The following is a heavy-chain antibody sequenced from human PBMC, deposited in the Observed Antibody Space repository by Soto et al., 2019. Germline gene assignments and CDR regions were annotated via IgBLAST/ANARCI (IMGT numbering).Heavy chain of an antibody. CDR2: IWNDGTNK. CDR3: ARALGTGTGYNDLLRYYYGLGV. J-gene: IGHJ6*02. CDR1: GFSLSTYG. V-gene: IGHV3-33*01. Sequence: QVQLVESGGGVVQPGRSLRLSCTASGFSLSTYGMHWVRQAPGKGLEWVAVIWNDGTNKYHADSVKGRFTVSRDNSKNTLYLQMNSLRVEDTAVYYCARALGTGTGYNDLLRYYYGLGVWGQGTTVTVSS. D-gene: IGHD3-9*01.